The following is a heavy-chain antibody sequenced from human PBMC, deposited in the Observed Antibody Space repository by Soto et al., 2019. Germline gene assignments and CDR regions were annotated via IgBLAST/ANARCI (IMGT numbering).Heavy chain of an antibody. Sequence: HVEVVESGGGLVKPGGSLRLSCAASGFTFSDYYMSWIRQAPGKGLEWVSDISGTGDTIYYAASVKGRFTISRDNDKNSLILQMTSFRVEDTAIYYCASSCSDDEWCYFAYWGKGTQVTVSS. CDR2: ISGTGDTI. CDR3: ASSCSDDEWCYFAY. D-gene: IGHD2-8*01. V-gene: IGHV3-11*01. CDR1: GFTFSDYY. J-gene: IGHJ4*02.